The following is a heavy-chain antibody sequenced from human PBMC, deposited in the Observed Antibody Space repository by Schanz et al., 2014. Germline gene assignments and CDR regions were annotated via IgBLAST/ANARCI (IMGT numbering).Heavy chain of an antibody. D-gene: IGHD3-10*01. J-gene: IGHJ6*02. CDR1: GGTFSTYP. CDR2: IIPIHGIV. CDR3: ARSKHCGDMDD. V-gene: IGHV1-69*02. Sequence: QVQLVQSGAEVKKPGSSMKVSCKASGGTFSTYPINWLRQAPGQGLEWMGRIIPIHGIVNYAQRFQDRVRITADKSTSTTYMELSTLRSDDTAVYYCARSKHCGDMDDWGQGTTVTVS.